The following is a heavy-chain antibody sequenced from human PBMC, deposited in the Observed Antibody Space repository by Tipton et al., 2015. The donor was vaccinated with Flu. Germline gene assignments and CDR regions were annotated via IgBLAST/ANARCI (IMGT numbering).Heavy chain of an antibody. CDR2: ISYDGSTK. D-gene: IGHD6-19*01. Sequence: PRLSCAASGVIFSSYGMYWVRQAPGKGLEWVAVISYDGSTKYYADSVKGRFTISRDNSKNTLYLQMNSLRAEDTAVYYCARGPAHSSGWYYYYGMDVWGQGTTVTVSS. CDR3: ARGPAHSSGWYYYYGMDV. CDR1: GVIFSSYG. J-gene: IGHJ6*02. V-gene: IGHV3-30*03.